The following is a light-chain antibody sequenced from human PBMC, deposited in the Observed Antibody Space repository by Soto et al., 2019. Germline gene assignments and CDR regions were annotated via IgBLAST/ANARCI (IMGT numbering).Light chain of an antibody. CDR2: DNV. J-gene: IGLJ1*01. Sequence: QSVLTQPPSVSATPGQKVTISCSGSDSNLGRNYVSWYQQLPGTAPRLLIYDNVYRFSGIPARFSASKSGTSATLGIAGLQPGDEGDYYCGSWDNYLRADVFGTGTKVTVL. V-gene: IGLV1-51*01. CDR3: GSWDNYLRADV. CDR1: DSNLGRNY.